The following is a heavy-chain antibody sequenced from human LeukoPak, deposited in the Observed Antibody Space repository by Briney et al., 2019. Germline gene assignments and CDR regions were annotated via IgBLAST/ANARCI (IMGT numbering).Heavy chain of an antibody. J-gene: IGHJ4*02. CDR2: INRDSGST. V-gene: IGHV3-23*01. Sequence: GGSLRLSCGASGFPFNNFAMSWVRQAPGKGLEWVSAINRDSGSTYYADSVRGRFTISRDNSKNTLYLHMSSLRAEDTAVYYCAKEPRGSSSRLIYFDYWGQGTLVTVSS. CDR1: GFPFNNFA. CDR3: AKEPRGSSSRLIYFDY. D-gene: IGHD6-13*01.